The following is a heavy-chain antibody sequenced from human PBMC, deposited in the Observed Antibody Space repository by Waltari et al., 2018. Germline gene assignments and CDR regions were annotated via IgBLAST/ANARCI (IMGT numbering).Heavy chain of an antibody. D-gene: IGHD3-10*01. CDR2: IYSGGTT. CDR1: GFTVISNY. V-gene: IGHV3-53*02. Sequence: EVQLVETGGGLIQPGGSLRLSCAASGFTVISNYRLWVRQAPGKGRGWVAGIYSGGTTYDADSVKGRFTISRDNSQNTLYLQMNSPRAEDTAVYYCARDRSGGVGGYWGQGTLVTVAS. CDR3: ARDRSGGVGGY. J-gene: IGHJ4*02.